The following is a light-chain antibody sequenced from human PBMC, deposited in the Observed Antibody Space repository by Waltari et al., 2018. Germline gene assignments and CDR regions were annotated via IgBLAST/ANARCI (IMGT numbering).Light chain of an antibody. CDR1: SSDVGGYNY. CDR2: EVS. V-gene: IGLV2-8*01. Sequence: QSALTQPPSASGSPGQSVTISCTGTSSDVGGYNYVSWYQQHPGKAPKLMIYEVSKRPSGVPDRFSGSKSGSAASLTVSGIRAEDEADYYCSSYAGNNNVVFGGGTKLTVL. CDR3: SSYAGNNNVV. J-gene: IGLJ2*01.